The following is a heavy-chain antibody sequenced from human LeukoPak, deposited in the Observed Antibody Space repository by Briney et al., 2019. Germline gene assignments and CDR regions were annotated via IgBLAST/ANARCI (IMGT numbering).Heavy chain of an antibody. Sequence: GASVKVSCKASGSTFTGHYMHWVRQAPGQGLEWMGWINPNSGGTNNAQKFQGRVTMTGDTSIRTAYMELRRLRSDDTAVYYCARSYGSGRREVFDIWGQGTRVTVSS. J-gene: IGHJ3*02. D-gene: IGHD3-10*01. CDR1: GSTFTGHY. CDR3: ARSYGSGRREVFDI. CDR2: INPNSGGT. V-gene: IGHV1-2*02.